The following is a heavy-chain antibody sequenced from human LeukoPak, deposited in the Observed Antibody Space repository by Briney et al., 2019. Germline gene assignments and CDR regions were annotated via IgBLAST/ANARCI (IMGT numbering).Heavy chain of an antibody. CDR3: AKDRPYISSWYGCSAP. J-gene: IGHJ5*02. V-gene: IGHV3-23*01. CDR1: GFTFSSYW. CDR2: ISDSGGGA. Sequence: PGGSLRLSCAASGFTFSSYWMSWVRQAPGKGLEWVSTISDSGGGAYYADSVKGRFTISRDSSRSRLYLQMHSLRAEDTAVYYCAKDRPYISSWYGCSAPWGQGTLVTVSS. D-gene: IGHD6-13*01.